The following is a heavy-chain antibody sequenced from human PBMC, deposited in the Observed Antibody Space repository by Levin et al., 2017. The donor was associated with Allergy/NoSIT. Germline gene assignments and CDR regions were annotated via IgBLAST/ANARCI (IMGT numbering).Heavy chain of an antibody. Sequence: SQTLSLTCTVSGGSIRSSSYYWGWIRQPPGKGLEWIGSIYYSGSTYYNPSLKSRVTISVDTSKNQFSLKLSSVTAADTAVYYCARLSGQWPINWFDPWGQGTLVTVSS. CDR1: GGSIRSSSYY. D-gene: IGHD6-19*01. CDR2: IYYSGST. J-gene: IGHJ5*02. V-gene: IGHV4-39*01. CDR3: ARLSGQWPINWFDP.